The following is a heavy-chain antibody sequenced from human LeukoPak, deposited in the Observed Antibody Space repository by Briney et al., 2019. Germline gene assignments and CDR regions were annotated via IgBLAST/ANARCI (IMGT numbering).Heavy chain of an antibody. CDR1: GLTFSTAD. V-gene: IGHV3-30*02. CDR2: IRSGGNSK. Sequence: SGASLRLSCAASGLTFSTADMHWVRQAPGKGLEWVAFIRSGGNSKYYADSVKGRFTISRDNSKNTLFLQMNSLRAEDTAVYYCAKDLFGSGSYEYWGQGTLVTVSS. CDR3: AKDLFGSGSYEY. J-gene: IGHJ4*02. D-gene: IGHD3-10*01.